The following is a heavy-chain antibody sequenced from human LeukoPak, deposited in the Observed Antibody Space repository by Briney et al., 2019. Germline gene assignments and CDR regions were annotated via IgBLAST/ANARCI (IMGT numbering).Heavy chain of an antibody. CDR3: ARGGYSSSWYFSGYYYMDV. J-gene: IGHJ6*03. CDR1: GYTFTSYA. Sequence: ASVKVSCKASGYTFTSYAMHWVRQAPGQRLEWMGWINAGNGNTKYSQEFQGRVTITRDTSASTAYMELSSLRSEDMAVYYCARGGYSSSWYFSGYYYMDVWGKGTTVTVSS. CDR2: INAGNGNT. V-gene: IGHV1-3*03. D-gene: IGHD6-13*01.